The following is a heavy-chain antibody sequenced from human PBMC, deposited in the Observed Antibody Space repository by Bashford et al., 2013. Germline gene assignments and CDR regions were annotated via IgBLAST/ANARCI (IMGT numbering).Heavy chain of an antibody. CDR2: IYPGDSDT. CDR1: GYSFPIFW. Sequence: ESLKISCQGSGYSFPIFWIGWARQMPGKGLECVGIIYPGDSDTRYNPSFEGQVTMSVDKSSSTAYLQWSSLKASDTAMYYCGSAYYNGSANTNDVFDFWGQGTMVTVSS. V-gene: IGHV5-51*01. D-gene: IGHD3-22*01. CDR3: GSAYYNGSANTNDVFDF. J-gene: IGHJ3*01.